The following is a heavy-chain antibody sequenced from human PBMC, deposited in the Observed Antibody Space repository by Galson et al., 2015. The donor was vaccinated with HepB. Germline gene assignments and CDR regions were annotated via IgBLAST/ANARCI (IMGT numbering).Heavy chain of an antibody. CDR2: IIPIFDTT. CDR1: GGTFSRYA. CDR3: GTTVTTHYFYGMDV. Sequence: SVKVSCKASGGTFSRYAISWVRQAPGQGLEWMGEIIPIFDTTTYAQRFQGRVTITADTSTSIAYMELTSLRSEDTAVYYCGTTVTTHYFYGMDVWGQGATVTVSS. D-gene: IGHD4-17*01. V-gene: IGHV1-69*06. J-gene: IGHJ6*02.